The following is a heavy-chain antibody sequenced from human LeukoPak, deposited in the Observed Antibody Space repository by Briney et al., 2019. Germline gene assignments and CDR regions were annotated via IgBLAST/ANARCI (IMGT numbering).Heavy chain of an antibody. J-gene: IGHJ5*02. D-gene: IGHD6-13*01. CDR1: GGSFIGFH. CDR3: ARHGRAPIAAAGTGLWFDP. Sequence: SETLSLTCAVYGGSFIGFHWNWIRQPPGKGLEWIGDINHSGSTNYNPSLTSRVTISVDPSKNQFSLNLSSVTAADTAVYYCARHGRAPIAAAGTGLWFDPRGQGTLVTVSS. V-gene: IGHV4-34*01. CDR2: INHSGST.